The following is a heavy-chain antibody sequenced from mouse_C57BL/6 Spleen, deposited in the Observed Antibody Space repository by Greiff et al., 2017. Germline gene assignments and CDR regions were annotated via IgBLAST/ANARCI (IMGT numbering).Heavy chain of an antibody. CDR2: IYPGAGDT. Sequence: QVQLQQSGAELVKPGASVQISCKASGYAFSRYWMNWVKQRPGQGLEWIGQIYPGAGDTNYNGKFKGKATLTADKSSSTAYMQLSSLTSEDSAVYFGARSRPIGLRLDYWGQGTTRTVSS. V-gene: IGHV1-80*01. J-gene: IGHJ2*01. CDR1: GYAFSRYW. D-gene: IGHD3-1*01. CDR3: ARSRPIGLRLDY.